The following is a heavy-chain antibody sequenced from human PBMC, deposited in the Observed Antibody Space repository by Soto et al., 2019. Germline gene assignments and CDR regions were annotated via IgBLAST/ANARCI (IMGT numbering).Heavy chain of an antibody. J-gene: IGHJ6*02. D-gene: IGHD6-19*01. V-gene: IGHV3-33*01. CDR2: IWYDGSNK. CDR3: ARDDIPGRAVAIYGMDV. CDR1: GFTFSNYG. Sequence: GGSLRLSCAASGFTFSNYGMHWVRQAPGKGLEWVAVIWYDGSNKYYADPVKGRFTISRDNSKNTLYLQINSLRAEDTAVYYCARDDIPGRAVAIYGMDVWGQGTTVTVSS.